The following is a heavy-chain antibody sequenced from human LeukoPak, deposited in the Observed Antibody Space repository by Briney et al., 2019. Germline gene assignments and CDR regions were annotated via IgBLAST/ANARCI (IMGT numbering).Heavy chain of an antibody. CDR3: AKAPRATMASDY. V-gene: IGHV3-66*01. D-gene: IGHD5-12*01. Sequence: GGSLRLSCAASGFTVSSNYMSWVRQAPGKGLEWVSVIYSGGSTYYADSVKGRFTISRDNSKNTLYLQMNSLRAEDTAVYYCAKAPRATMASDYWGQGTLVTVSS. CDR1: GFTVSSNY. J-gene: IGHJ4*02. CDR2: IYSGGST.